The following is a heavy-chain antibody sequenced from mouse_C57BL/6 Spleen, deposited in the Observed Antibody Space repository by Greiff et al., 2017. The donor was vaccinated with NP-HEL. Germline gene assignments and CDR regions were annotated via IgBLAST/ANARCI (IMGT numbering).Heavy chain of an antibody. Sequence: VQLQQSGPELVKPGASVKMSCKASGYTFTDYNMHWVKQSHGKSLEWIGYINPNNGGTSYNQKFKGKATLTVNKSSSTAYMELRSLTSEDSAVYYCALLLRGNYFDYWGQGTTLTVSS. CDR2: INPNNGGT. CDR1: GYTFTDYN. J-gene: IGHJ2*01. D-gene: IGHD1-1*01. CDR3: ALLLRGNYFDY. V-gene: IGHV1-22*01.